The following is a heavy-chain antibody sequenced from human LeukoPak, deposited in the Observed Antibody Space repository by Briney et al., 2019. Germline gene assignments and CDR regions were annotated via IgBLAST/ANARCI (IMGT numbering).Heavy chain of an antibody. Sequence: SETLSLTCTVSGGSISSYYWSWIRQPPGEGLEWIGYIYYSGSTNYNPSLKSRVTISVDTSKNQFSLKLSSVTAADTAVYYCARGKWLRYDYWGQGTLVTVSS. CDR3: ARGKWLRYDY. CDR1: GGSISSYY. J-gene: IGHJ4*02. CDR2: IYYSGST. V-gene: IGHV4-59*01. D-gene: IGHD5-12*01.